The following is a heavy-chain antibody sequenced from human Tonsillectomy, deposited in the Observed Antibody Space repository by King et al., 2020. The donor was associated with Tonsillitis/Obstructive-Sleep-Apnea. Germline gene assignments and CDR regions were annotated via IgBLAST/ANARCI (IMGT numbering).Heavy chain of an antibody. Sequence: QLVQSGAEVKKPGASVKVSCKAYGYTFARYYIHWVRQAPGQGLEWMGIINPSDGTTTYAQKFQGRVTMTRDTSTNTGHMELRSLRSEDTDVYYCARDDKDDRYFDYWGQGTLVTVSS. V-gene: IGHV1-46*01. CDR1: GYTFARYY. D-gene: IGHD2-15*01. CDR3: ARDDKDDRYFDY. J-gene: IGHJ4*02. CDR2: INPSDGTT.